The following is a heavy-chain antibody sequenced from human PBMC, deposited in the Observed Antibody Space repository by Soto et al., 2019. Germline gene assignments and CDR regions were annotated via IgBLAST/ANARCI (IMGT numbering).Heavy chain of an antibody. CDR1: GVSISNDVYY. J-gene: IGHJ4*02. V-gene: IGHV4-31*03. CDR2: IYYTGST. Sequence: SETLSLTCTVSGVSISNDVYYWTWIRQYPGKGLEWVGYIYYTGSTYYNPSLTSRVMMSVDTSKNQFSLKLSSVTAADTAVYYCARQEYGDYVFLDYWGQGTLVTVSS. CDR3: ARQEYGDYVFLDY. D-gene: IGHD4-17*01.